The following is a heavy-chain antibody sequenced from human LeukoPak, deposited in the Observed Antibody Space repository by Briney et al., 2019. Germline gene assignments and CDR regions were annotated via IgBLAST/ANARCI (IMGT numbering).Heavy chain of an antibody. D-gene: IGHD3-10*01. Sequence: GESLKISCKGSGNRFSNHWIAWVRQQPGKGLEWMGIIYPADSDTKYSPSFQGQVTISADKSITTAYLECGSLKASDTAIYFCASQPRDRDGFHIWGQGTLVTVSS. CDR2: IYPADSDT. CDR1: GNRFSNHW. CDR3: ASQPRDRDGFHI. J-gene: IGHJ3*02. V-gene: IGHV5-51*01.